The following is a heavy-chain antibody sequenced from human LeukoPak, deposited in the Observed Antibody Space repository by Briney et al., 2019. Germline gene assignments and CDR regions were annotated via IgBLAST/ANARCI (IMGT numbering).Heavy chain of an antibody. J-gene: IGHJ4*02. V-gene: IGHV3-66*01. Sequence: GGSLRLSCAASGFTVSSNYMSWVRQAPGKGLKWVSVIYSGGSTYYADSVKGRFTISRDNSKNTLYLQMKSLRAEDTAVYYCARVDYGDYGFDYWGQGTLVTVSS. D-gene: IGHD4-17*01. CDR2: IYSGGST. CDR1: GFTVSSNY. CDR3: ARVDYGDYGFDY.